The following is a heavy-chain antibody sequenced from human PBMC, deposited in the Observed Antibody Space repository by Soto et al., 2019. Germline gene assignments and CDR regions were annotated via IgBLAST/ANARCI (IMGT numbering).Heavy chain of an antibody. V-gene: IGHV4-61*01. CDR3: ARDYCSGGCCYDY. D-gene: IGHD2-15*01. J-gene: IGHJ4*02. Sequence: SETLSLTCSVSGGSISSHSHYWGWIRQPPGKGLEWIGYIYYSGSTNYNPSLKSRVTISVDTSKNQFSLKLSSVTAADTAVYYCARDYCSGGCCYDYWGQGTLVTVSS. CDR2: IYYSGST. CDR1: GGSISSHSHY.